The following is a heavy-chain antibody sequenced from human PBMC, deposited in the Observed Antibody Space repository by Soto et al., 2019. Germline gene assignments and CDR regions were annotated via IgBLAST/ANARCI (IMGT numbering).Heavy chain of an antibody. J-gene: IGHJ4*02. CDR2: IYYSGST. D-gene: IGHD2-2*01. Sequence: KPSETLSLTCTVSGGSISSGDYYWSWIRQPPGKGLEWIGYIYYSGSTYYNPSLKSRVTISVDTSKNQFSLKLSSVTAADTAVYYCARGEYQRGGFDYWGQGTLVTVSS. CDR1: GGSISSGDYY. CDR3: ARGEYQRGGFDY. V-gene: IGHV4-30-4*01.